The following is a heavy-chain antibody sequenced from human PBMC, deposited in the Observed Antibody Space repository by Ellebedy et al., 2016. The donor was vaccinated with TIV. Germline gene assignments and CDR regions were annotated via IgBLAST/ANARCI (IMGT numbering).Heavy chain of an antibody. J-gene: IGHJ6*02. D-gene: IGHD6-13*01. Sequence: GGSLRLXXAASGFRFSTYWMSWVRQAPGKGLEWVAHIRPDGSETFYADSVKGRFRISRDDAKNSLYLEMKSLRAEDTALYYCARDRTSSWYTALQLLVWGQGTTVTVSS. V-gene: IGHV3-7*01. CDR3: ARDRTSSWYTALQLLV. CDR2: IRPDGSET. CDR1: GFRFSTYW.